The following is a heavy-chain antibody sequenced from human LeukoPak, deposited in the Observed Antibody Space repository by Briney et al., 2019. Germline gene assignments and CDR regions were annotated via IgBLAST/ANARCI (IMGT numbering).Heavy chain of an antibody. CDR3: ARDLNPTFDY. CDR2: ISYDGSNK. V-gene: IGHV3-30*04. Sequence: GGSLRLSCAASGFTFSSYAMHRVRQAPGKGLEWVAVISYDGSNKYYADSVKGRFTISRDNSKNTLYLQMNSLRAEDTAVYYCARDLNPTFDYWGQGTLVTVSS. CDR1: GFTFSSYA. J-gene: IGHJ4*02.